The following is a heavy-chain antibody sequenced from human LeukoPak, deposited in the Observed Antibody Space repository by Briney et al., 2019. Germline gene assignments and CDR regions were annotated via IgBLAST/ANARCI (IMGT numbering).Heavy chain of an antibody. CDR3: ARGGITVRFDP. J-gene: IGHJ5*02. CDR1: GFTVSSNY. D-gene: IGHD1-14*01. V-gene: IGHV3-53*01. Sequence: GGSLRLSCAASGFTVSSNYMSWVRQAPGKGLEWVSVIYSGGSTYYADSVKGRFTISRDNPKNTLYLQMNSLRAEDTAVYYCARGGITVRFDPWGQGTLVTVSS. CDR2: IYSGGST.